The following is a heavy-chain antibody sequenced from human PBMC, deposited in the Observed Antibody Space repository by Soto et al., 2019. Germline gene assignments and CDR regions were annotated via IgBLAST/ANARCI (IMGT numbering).Heavy chain of an antibody. D-gene: IGHD1-26*01. Sequence: ASVKVSCKASGYTFTGYYMHWVRQAPGQGLEWMGWINPNSGGTNYAQKFQGWVTMTRDTSIGTAYMELSRLRSDDTAVYYCARDLLVGATPYYYYGMDVWGQGTTVTVSS. V-gene: IGHV1-2*04. CDR1: GYTFTGYY. CDR3: ARDLLVGATPYYYYGMDV. CDR2: INPNSGGT. J-gene: IGHJ6*02.